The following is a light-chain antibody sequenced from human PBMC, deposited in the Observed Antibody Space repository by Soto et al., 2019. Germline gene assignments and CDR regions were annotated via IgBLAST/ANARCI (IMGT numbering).Light chain of an antibody. V-gene: IGKV3-20*01. CDR1: QSVISTY. CDR2: GAS. CDR3: QQYGNSRVT. J-gene: IGKJ3*01. Sequence: EIVLTQSPATLSLSPGERATLSCRASQSVISTYLAWYQQKPGQAPRLLIYGASTRATGIPDRFSGSGSGTDFTLTISRLEPEDFAVYYCQQYGNSRVTFGPGTKVDIK.